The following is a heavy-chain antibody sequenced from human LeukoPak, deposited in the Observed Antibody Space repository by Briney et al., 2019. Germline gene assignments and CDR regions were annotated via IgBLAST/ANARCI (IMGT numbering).Heavy chain of an antibody. CDR2: IYYSGST. V-gene: IGHV4-39*02. CDR3: ARDINWFDP. Sequence: SETLSLTCTVSGGSISSSSYFWGWIRQSPGKGLEWIGNIYYSGSTYYNPSFKSRVTISVDTSKNQFSLKLSSVTAADTAVYYCARDINWFDPWGQGTLVTVSS. CDR1: GGSISSSSYF. D-gene: IGHD3-10*01. J-gene: IGHJ5*02.